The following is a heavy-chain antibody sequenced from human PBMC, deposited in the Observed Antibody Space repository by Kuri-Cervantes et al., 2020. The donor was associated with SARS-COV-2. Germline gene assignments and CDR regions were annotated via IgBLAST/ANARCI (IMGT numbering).Heavy chain of an antibody. V-gene: IGHV1-2*06. CDR3: ARRTFRDSSGYGEYFQY. Sequence: ASVKVSCKASGYTFTGYYMHWVRQAPGQGLEWMGRINPNSGGTNYAQKFQGRVTMTRDTSISTAYMELSRLRSAATAVYYCARRTFRDSSGYGEYFQYWGQGTLVTVSS. CDR1: GYTFTGYY. J-gene: IGHJ1*01. CDR2: INPNSGGT. D-gene: IGHD3-22*01.